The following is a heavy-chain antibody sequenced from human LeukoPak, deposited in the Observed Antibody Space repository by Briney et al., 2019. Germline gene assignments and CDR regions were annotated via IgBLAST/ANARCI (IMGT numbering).Heavy chain of an antibody. V-gene: IGHV4-59*01. Sequence: PSETLSLTCTVSGGSISNYYWSWIRQPPGKGLEWIGYIYYSGTTNYNPSLKSRVTISVDTSKNQFSLKLSSVTTADTAVYYCAGGRVGAGYYGMDVWGQGTTVTVSS. CDR3: AGGRVGAGYYGMDV. CDR2: IYYSGTT. CDR1: GGSISNYY. D-gene: IGHD1-26*01. J-gene: IGHJ6*02.